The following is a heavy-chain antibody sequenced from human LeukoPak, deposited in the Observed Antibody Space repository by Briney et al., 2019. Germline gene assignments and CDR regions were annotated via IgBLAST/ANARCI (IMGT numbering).Heavy chain of an antibody. V-gene: IGHV3-7*03. CDR3: ARDAKWFDP. J-gene: IGHJ5*02. CDR1: GFTFSDFW. Sequence: GGSLRLSCAASGFTFSDFWMSWVRQAPGKGLEWVANIKEDGSEKNCVDSVKGRFTISRDNAKNSLYLQMNSLRAEDTAVYYCARDAKWFDPWGQGTLVAVSS. CDR2: IKEDGSEK.